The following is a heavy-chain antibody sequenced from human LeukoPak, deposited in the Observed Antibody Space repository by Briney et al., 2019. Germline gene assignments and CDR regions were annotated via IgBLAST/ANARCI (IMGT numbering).Heavy chain of an antibody. D-gene: IGHD6-19*01. J-gene: IGHJ5*02. Sequence: SETLSLTCAVYGGSCSGYYRSWIRQPPGKGLEWIGEINHSGSTNYNPSLKSRVTISVDTSKNQFSLKLSSVTAADTAVYYCARGRTVAGRNWFDPWGQGTLVTVSS. CDR3: ARGRTVAGRNWFDP. CDR1: GGSCSGYY. V-gene: IGHV4-34*01. CDR2: INHSGST.